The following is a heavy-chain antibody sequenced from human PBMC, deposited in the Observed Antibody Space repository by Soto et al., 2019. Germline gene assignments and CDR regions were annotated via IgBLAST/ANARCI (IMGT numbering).Heavy chain of an antibody. CDR3: ARDLPYGSGSHDAFDI. CDR2: IIPIFGTA. J-gene: IGHJ3*02. D-gene: IGHD3-10*01. CDR1: GGTFSSYA. V-gene: IGHV1-69*01. Sequence: QVQLVQSGAEVKKPGSSVKVSCKASGGTFSSYAISWVRQAPGQGLEWMGGIIPIFGTANYAQKFQGRVTITADESTSAAYMELSSLRSEDTAVYCCARDLPYGSGSHDAFDIWGQGTMVTVSS.